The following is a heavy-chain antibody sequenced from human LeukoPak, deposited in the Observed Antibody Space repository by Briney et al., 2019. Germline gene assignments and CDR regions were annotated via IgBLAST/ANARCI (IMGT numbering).Heavy chain of an antibody. CDR2: IYPGDSDT. J-gene: IGHJ5*02. D-gene: IGHD3-22*01. V-gene: IGHV5-51*01. CDR3: ARGYYDSSGYYYNWFDP. Sequence: GESLKISCNSSGYIYTSYWIGWVRQLPGKGLEWMGIIYPGDSDTRYSPSFQGQVTISADKSISTAYLQWSSLKASDTAMYYCARGYYDSSGYYYNWFDPWGQGTLVTVSS. CDR1: GYIYTSYW.